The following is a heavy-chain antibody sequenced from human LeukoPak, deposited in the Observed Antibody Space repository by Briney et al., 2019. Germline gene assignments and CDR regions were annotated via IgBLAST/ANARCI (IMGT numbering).Heavy chain of an antibody. CDR2: IGGSGGST. J-gene: IGHJ4*02. V-gene: IGHV3-23*01. CDR3: ARVDVSQYYYDSSGYYYGVGGFDY. D-gene: IGHD3-22*01. CDR1: GFTFNNYA. Sequence: TGGSLRLSCAASGFTFNNYAMNWVRQAPGKGLEWVSVIGGSGGSTFYADSVKGRFTISRDNSKNTLYLQMNSLRAEDTAVYYCARVDVSQYYYDSSGYYYGVGGFDYWGQGTLVTVSS.